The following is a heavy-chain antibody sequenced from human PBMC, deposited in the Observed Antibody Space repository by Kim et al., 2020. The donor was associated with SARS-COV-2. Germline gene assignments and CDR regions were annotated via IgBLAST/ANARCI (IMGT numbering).Heavy chain of an antibody. Sequence: GGSLRLSCAASGFTFDDYAMHWVRQAPGKGLEWVSGISWNSGSIGYADSVKGRFTISRDNAKNSLYLQMNSLRAEDTALYYCAKVGWFGDLWGAFDIWGQRTMVTVSS. CDR3: AKVGWFGDLWGAFDI. J-gene: IGHJ3*02. D-gene: IGHD3-10*01. CDR1: GFTFDDYA. CDR2: ISWNSGSI. V-gene: IGHV3-9*01.